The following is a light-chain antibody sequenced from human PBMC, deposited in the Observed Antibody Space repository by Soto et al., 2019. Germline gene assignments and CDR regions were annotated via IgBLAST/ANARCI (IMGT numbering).Light chain of an antibody. J-gene: IGLJ1*01. Sequence: QSVLTQPASVSGSPGQSIAISCTGTRSDVGAYNYVSWYQQHPGKAPKLMISEVTHRSSGVSDRFSGAKSGNTASLTIPGLQAEDEADYSCISFTRRVTFVFGTGTKGTVL. CDR3: ISFTRRVTFV. V-gene: IGLV2-14*01. CDR2: EVT. CDR1: RSDVGAYNY.